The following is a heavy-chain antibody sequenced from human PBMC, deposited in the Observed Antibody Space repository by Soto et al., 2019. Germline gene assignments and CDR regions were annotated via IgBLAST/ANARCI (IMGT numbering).Heavy chain of an antibody. V-gene: IGHV1-69*06. D-gene: IGHD2-2*02. CDR2: IIPIFGTA. J-gene: IGHJ4*01. CDR3: ARSRYCSSTSCYMHFDY. Sequence: SVKVSCKASGGTFSSYAISWVRQAPGQGLEWMGGIIPIFGTANYAQKFQGRVTITADKSTSTAYMELSSLRSEDTAVYYCARSRYCSSTSCYMHFDYWGHGTLVTVSS. CDR1: GGTFSSYA.